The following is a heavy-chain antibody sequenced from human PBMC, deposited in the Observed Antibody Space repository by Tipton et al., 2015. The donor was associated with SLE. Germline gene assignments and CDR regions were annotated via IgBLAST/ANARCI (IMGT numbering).Heavy chain of an antibody. J-gene: IGHJ6*02. CDR3: ARHGMVTHYYYGMDV. Sequence: GLVKPSQTLSLTCAISGDSVSSNSAAWNCIRQSPSKGLEWLGRTYYMSKWYNDYAVSVKSRIIINPDTSKNQFSLQLTSVTPEDTAVYYCARHGMVTHYYYGMDVWGQGTTVTVSS. CDR2: TYYMSKWYN. CDR1: GDSVSSNSAA. V-gene: IGHV6-1*01. D-gene: IGHD4-23*01.